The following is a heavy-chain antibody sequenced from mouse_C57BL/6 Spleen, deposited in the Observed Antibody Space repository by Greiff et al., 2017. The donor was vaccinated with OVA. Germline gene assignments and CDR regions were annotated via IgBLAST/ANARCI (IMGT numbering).Heavy chain of an antibody. V-gene: IGHV14-4*01. D-gene: IGHD2-4*01. Sequence: VQLQQSGAELVRPGASVKLSCPASGFNIKDDYMHWVKQRPEQGLEWIGWIDPENGDTEYASKFQGKATITADTSSNTAYLQLSSLTSEDTAVYYCTTYDYGDYYAMDYWGQGTSVTVSS. CDR3: TTYDYGDYYAMDY. CDR2: IDPENGDT. J-gene: IGHJ4*01. CDR1: GFNIKDDY.